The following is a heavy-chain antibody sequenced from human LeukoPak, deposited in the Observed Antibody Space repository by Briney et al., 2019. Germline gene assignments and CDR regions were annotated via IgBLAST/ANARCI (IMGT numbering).Heavy chain of an antibody. CDR3: ARTVPGHPDDYFDY. CDR1: GFTFSRHW. CDR2: MNQDGSAI. D-gene: IGHD6-19*01. J-gene: IGHJ4*02. Sequence: GGSLRLSCAASGFTFSRHWMSWVRQAPGKGLEWVAHMNQDGSAIYSIDSVKGRFTISRDNDKNSLYLRMSGLTVADTAVYYCARTVPGHPDDYFDYWGQGTLVTASS. V-gene: IGHV3-7*01.